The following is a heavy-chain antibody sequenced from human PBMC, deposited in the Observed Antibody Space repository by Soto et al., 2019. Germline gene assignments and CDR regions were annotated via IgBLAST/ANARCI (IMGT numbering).Heavy chain of an antibody. J-gene: IGHJ6*02. D-gene: IGHD3-22*01. Sequence: GESLKISCVASGFIFSNCWMHWVRQAPGMGLVWVSHINSDGSSTTYADSVKGRFTISRDNAKNTLYLQMNSLRAEDTAVYYCVRAIGHYGMDVWGRGTTVTVSS. V-gene: IGHV3-74*01. CDR3: VRAIGHYGMDV. CDR2: INSDGSST. CDR1: GFIFSNCW.